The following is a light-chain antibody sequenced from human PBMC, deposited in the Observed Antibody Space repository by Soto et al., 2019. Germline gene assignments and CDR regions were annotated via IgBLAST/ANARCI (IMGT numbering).Light chain of an antibody. V-gene: IGKV4-1*01. J-gene: IGKJ1*01. Sequence: DIVMTQSPDSLAVSLGERATINCKSSQSVLYSSNNKNYLAWYQQKPGQPPKLLIYWASTRESGVPDRFSGSGPGTDFTLTISSLQAEDVAVYYYQQYYSTPWTFGQGTKVEIK. CDR2: WAS. CDR3: QQYYSTPWT. CDR1: QSVLYSSNNKNY.